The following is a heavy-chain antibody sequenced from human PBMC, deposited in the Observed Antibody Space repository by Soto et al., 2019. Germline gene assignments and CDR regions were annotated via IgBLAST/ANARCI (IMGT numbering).Heavy chain of an antibody. J-gene: IGHJ4*02. CDR2: ISGSGYNT. CDR1: GFTFSNYA. Sequence: SLRLYCAASGFTFSNYAMSWVRQAPGKGLEWVSTISGSGYNTYYADSVKGRFTISRDNPQNTLYVQMNSLRAEDTAVYYCAKGTLEYCSGGSCYPFDYWGQGTLVTVSS. D-gene: IGHD2-15*01. V-gene: IGHV3-23*01. CDR3: AKGTLEYCSGGSCYPFDY.